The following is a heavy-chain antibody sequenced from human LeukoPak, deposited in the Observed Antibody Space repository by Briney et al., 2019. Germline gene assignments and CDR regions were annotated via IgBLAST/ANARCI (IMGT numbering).Heavy chain of an antibody. CDR3: ARVGEGSGYPFAYRRQPAHLSDP. CDR1: GYTFTVYY. Sequence: EASVKVSCKASGYTFTVYYMHWVRQAPGQGLEGMGWINPNSGGPNYAQKLQGRVTMTRDTSISTAYMELSRLRTYGTAVYYVARVGEGSGYPFAYRRQPAHLSDP. V-gene: IGHV1-2*02. J-gene: IGHJ5*02. CDR2: INPNSGGP. D-gene: IGHD3-22*01.